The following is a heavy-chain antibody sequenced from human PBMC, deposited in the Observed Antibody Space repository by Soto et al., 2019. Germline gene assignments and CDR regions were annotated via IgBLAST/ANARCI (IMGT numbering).Heavy chain of an antibody. CDR2: IRPYNGDT. V-gene: IGHV1-18*01. CDR3: ARRAEYHYFYYVGV. J-gene: IGHJ6*03. Sequence: QAQLVQSGSEVKRPGASVKVSCKASGYSFSSYGIVWVRQAPGQGLEWMGWIRPYNGDTNSAQKFQGRVTLTTDPSTSTAYMELRSLRYDDTAVYYCARRAEYHYFYYVGVWGKGTTVTVSS. D-gene: IGHD6-6*01. CDR1: GYSFSSYG.